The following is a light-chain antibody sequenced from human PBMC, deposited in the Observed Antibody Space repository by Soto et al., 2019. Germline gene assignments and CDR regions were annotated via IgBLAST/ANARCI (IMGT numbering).Light chain of an antibody. J-gene: IGKJ1*01. CDR3: RQYDSYWT. Sequence: EIALTQSPGTLSLSTGERATLSCRASQSVPSNFLAWYQQKPGQAPILLIYGVSRRATGIPDRFSGSGCGTGFPLTISRLEDEDFAVYYCRQYDSYWTFGQGTKVEIK. CDR2: GVS. V-gene: IGKV3-20*01. CDR1: QSVPSNF.